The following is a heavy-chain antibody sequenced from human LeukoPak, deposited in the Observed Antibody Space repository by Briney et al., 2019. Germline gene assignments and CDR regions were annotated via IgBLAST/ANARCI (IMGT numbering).Heavy chain of an antibody. D-gene: IGHD2-21*01. CDR3: AKDHSTFYYYGMDV. V-gene: IGHV3-30*18. CDR2: ISYDGSNK. J-gene: IGHJ6*02. Sequence: GRSLRLSCAASGFTFSSYGMHWVRQAPGKGLEWVAVISYDGSNKYYADSVKGRFTISRDNSKNTLYLQMNSLRAEDTAVYYCAKDHSTFYYYGMDVWGQGTTVTVSS. CDR1: GFTFSSYG.